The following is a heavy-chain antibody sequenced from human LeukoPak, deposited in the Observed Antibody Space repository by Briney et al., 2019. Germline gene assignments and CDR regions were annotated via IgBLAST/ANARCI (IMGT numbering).Heavy chain of an antibody. CDR1: GGSISSSSYY. CDR2: ISYSGST. V-gene: IGHV4-39*01. Sequence: PSETLSLTCTVSGGSISSSSYYWGWIRQPPGKGLEWIGTISYSGSTYYNPSLKSRVTISVDTSNNQFFLQLSSVTAADTAVYYCAGRAVAGPSGMYYFDYWGQGTLVTVSS. D-gene: IGHD6-19*01. J-gene: IGHJ4*02. CDR3: AGRAVAGPSGMYYFDY.